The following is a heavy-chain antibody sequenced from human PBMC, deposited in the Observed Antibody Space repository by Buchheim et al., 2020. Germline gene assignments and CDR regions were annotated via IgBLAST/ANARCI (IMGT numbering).Heavy chain of an antibody. J-gene: IGHJ2*01. V-gene: IGHV1-3*01. CDR2: INAGSGST. CDR3: ARDRISDTDGYFDV. D-gene: IGHD1-26*01. Sequence: QVQLVQSGAELKKPGASVKVSCKASGYTFTNYVIHWVRQAPGQRLEWMGWINAGSGSTRYLQKLQGRVTITRDTSESTAFMELSSLRSEDTAVYYCARDRISDTDGYFDVWGRGTL. CDR1: GYTFTNYV.